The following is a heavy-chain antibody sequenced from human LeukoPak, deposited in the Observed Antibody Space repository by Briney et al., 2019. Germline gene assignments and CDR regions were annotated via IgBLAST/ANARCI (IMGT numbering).Heavy chain of an antibody. CDR1: GFTLSSYN. J-gene: IGHJ4*02. CDR2: ITSSSSYI. CDR3: SRAKNREFDY. D-gene: IGHD2/OR15-2a*01. Sequence: GGSLRLSCAASGFTLSSYNMNWVRQAPGKGLEWVSSITSSSSYIYYADSVKGRFTISRDNAKNSLYLQMNSLRAEDTAVYYCSRAKNREFDYWGQGTLVTVSS. V-gene: IGHV3-21*01.